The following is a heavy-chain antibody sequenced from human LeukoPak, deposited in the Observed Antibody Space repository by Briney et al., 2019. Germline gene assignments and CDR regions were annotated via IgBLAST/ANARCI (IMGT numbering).Heavy chain of an antibody. Sequence: GGSLRLSCAASGFTFSNYWITWVRQAPGKGLEWVANIKQDGSEKYYMDSVKGRFTISRDNAKNSLFLQMNSLRAEDTAVYYCARGDRVGVTAGHFDYWGQGTLVTVSS. CDR1: GFTFSNYW. CDR2: IKQDGSEK. D-gene: IGHD1-26*01. V-gene: IGHV3-7*03. CDR3: ARGDRVGVTAGHFDY. J-gene: IGHJ4*02.